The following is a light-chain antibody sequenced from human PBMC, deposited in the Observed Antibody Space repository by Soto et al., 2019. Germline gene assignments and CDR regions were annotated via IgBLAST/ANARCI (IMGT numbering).Light chain of an antibody. CDR3: QTWGTGPFYV. Sequence: QLVLTQSPSASASLGASVKLTCTLSSGHSSYAIAWHQQQPEKGPRFLMKLDSDGSHSKGDGLPDRFSGSSSGAERYLTISSLQYEDEADYYCQTWGTGPFYVFGAGTKVTVL. J-gene: IGLJ1*01. CDR2: LDSDGSH. CDR1: SGHSSYA. V-gene: IGLV4-69*01.